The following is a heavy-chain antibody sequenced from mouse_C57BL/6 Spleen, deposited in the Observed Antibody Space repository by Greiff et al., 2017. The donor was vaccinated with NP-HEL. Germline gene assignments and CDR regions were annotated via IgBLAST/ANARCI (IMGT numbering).Heavy chain of an antibody. D-gene: IGHD2-3*01. CDR2: ISSGGSYT. V-gene: IGHV5-6*01. Sequence: EVHLVESGGDLVKPGGSLKLSCAASGFTFSSYGMSWVRQTPDKRLEWVATISSGGSYTYYPDSVKGRFTISRDNAKNTLYLQMSSLKSEDTAMYYCARLDDGYYFDYWGQGTTLTVSS. CDR3: ARLDDGYYFDY. CDR1: GFTFSSYG. J-gene: IGHJ2*01.